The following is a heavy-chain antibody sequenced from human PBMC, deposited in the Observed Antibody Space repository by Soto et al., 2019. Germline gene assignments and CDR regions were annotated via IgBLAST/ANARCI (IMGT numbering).Heavy chain of an antibody. CDR1: GFTFSNAR. J-gene: IGHJ6*02. D-gene: IGHD2-15*01. CDR2: IKSKTDGGTT. Sequence: GGSLRLSCAASGFTFSNARMSWVRQAPGKGLEWVGRIKSKTDGGTTDYAAPVKGRFTISRDDSKNTLYLQMNSLKTEDTAVYYCTRYIVVVVAATHYYYYYGMDVWGQGTTVTVSS. V-gene: IGHV3-15*01. CDR3: TRYIVVVVAATHYYYYYGMDV.